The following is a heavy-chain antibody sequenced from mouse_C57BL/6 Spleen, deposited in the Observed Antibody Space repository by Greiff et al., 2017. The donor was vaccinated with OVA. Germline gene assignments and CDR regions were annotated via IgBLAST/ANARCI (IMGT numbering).Heavy chain of an antibody. CDR1: GYTFTSYW. Sequence: QVHVKQPGAELVKPGASVKVSCKASGYTFTSYWMHWVKQRPGQGLEWIGRIHPSDSDTNYNQKFKGKATLTVDKSSSTAYMQLSSLTSEDSAVYYCAIKSIYDGYYKDGYFDVWGTGTTVTVSS. CDR3: AIKSIYDGYYKDGYFDV. V-gene: IGHV1-74*01. CDR2: IHPSDSDT. D-gene: IGHD2-3*01. J-gene: IGHJ1*03.